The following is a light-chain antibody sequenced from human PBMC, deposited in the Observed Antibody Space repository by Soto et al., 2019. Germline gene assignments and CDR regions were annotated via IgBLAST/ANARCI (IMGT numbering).Light chain of an antibody. CDR1: NSDVGSYNH. Sequence: QSALTQPASVSGSPGQSITISCTGTNSDVGSYNHVSWYQQHPGKAPKLMIYEVTNRPSGVSNRFSGSKSGNTASLTISGLQAEDEADYYCSSYTSDSTYVFGTGTKLTVL. J-gene: IGLJ1*01. CDR2: EVT. CDR3: SSYTSDSTYV. V-gene: IGLV2-14*01.